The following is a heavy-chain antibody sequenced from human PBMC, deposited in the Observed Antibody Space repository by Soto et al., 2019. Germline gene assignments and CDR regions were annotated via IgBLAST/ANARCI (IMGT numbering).Heavy chain of an antibody. J-gene: IGHJ6*03. V-gene: IGHV4-4*02. CDR2: VSHSGST. Sequence: QVHLLESGPGLVEPSGTLSLTCTVSGGSISSRNRWSWVRQSPGKGLEWIGEVSHSGSTNSNPSLRGRVTISLEKSNNQFSLNLESMAAAGAAVYFCANTRGLGLMDAWGKGTTVVVSS. CDR3: ANTRGLGLMDA. D-gene: IGHD2-2*01. CDR1: GGSISSRNR.